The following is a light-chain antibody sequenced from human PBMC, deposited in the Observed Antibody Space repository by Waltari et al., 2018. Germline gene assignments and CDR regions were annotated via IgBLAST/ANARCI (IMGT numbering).Light chain of an antibody. CDR1: QSVSTN. J-gene: IGKJ4*01. CDR2: DAA. V-gene: IGKV3D-15*01. CDR3: QQYHSRPVLA. Sequence: EIVMTQSPAILSASLGERATLSCRASQSVSTNLAWYQGKPGQPPRLLLYDAATRAADIPAMFSVSGTGTEFTLTISSLQSEDFAVYYCQQYHSRPVLAFGGGTKVEI.